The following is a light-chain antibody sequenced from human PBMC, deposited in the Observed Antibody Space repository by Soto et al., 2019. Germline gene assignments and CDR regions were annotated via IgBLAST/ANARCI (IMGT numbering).Light chain of an antibody. CDR1: SSDVGGYKY. Sequence: QSALTQPASVSGSPGQSITISCTGTSSDVGGYKYVSWYQQHPDKAPKLIIYDVTNRPSGISNRFSGSKSGNTASLTIPGLQAEDEADYYCSSYTSSSSYVFGTGTRFTVL. CDR3: SSYTSSSSYV. CDR2: DVT. V-gene: IGLV2-14*01. J-gene: IGLJ1*01.